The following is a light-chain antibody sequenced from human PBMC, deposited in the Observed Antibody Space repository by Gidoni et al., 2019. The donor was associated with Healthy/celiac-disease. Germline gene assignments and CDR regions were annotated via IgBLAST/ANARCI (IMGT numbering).Light chain of an antibody. Sequence: DIVMTQSPLSLPVTPGEPASISCRSSQSLLHSNGYNDLDWYLQKPGQSPTLLIYLGSNRASGVPDRFSGSGSGTDVTLKISIVEAEDVGVYYCMQALQTPRTFGQXTKLEIK. CDR2: LGS. CDR1: QSLLHSNGYND. CDR3: MQALQTPRT. J-gene: IGKJ2*02. V-gene: IGKV2-28*01.